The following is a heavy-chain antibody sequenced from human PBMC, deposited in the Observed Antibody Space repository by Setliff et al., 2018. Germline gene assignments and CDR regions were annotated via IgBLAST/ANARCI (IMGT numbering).Heavy chain of an antibody. CDR2: IFHSGAT. Sequence: SETLSLTCSVSGDSVTSHYWSWVRQPPGRGLEWIGYIFHSGATNYNPSLKSRVTISFGTSKNQFSLKLTSVTAADTAVYYCARAGPTVTFFRVLVISWWDPWGQGSLVTVSS. J-gene: IGHJ5*02. CDR3: ARAGPTVTFFRVLVISWWDP. V-gene: IGHV4-59*02. CDR1: GDSVTSHY. D-gene: IGHD3-3*01.